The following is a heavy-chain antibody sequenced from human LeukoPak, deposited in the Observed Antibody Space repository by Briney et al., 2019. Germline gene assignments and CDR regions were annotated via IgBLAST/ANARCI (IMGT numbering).Heavy chain of an antibody. V-gene: IGHV1-69*05. CDR1: GGTFSSYA. CDR3: ARDARIPYYFDY. J-gene: IGHJ4*02. D-gene: IGHD2-15*01. Sequence: SVKVSCKASGGTFSSYAISWVRQAPGQGLEWMGRIIPIFGTANYAQKFQGRVTITTDESTSTAYMELSSLRSEDTAVYHCARDARIPYYFDYWGQGTLVTVSS. CDR2: IIPIFGTA.